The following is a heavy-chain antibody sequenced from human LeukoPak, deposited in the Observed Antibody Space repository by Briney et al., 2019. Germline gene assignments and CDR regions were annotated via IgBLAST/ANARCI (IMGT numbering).Heavy chain of an antibody. V-gene: IGHV3-48*02. CDR3: ASPVGPDYYYGMDV. Sequence: GGSLRLSCAASGFTFSSYSMNWVRQAPGKGLEWVSYISSSSGTIYYADSVKGRFTISRDNAKNSLYLQMNSLRDEDTAVYYCASPVGPDYYYGMDVWGQGTTVTVSS. CDR1: GFTFSSYS. CDR2: ISSSSGTI. D-gene: IGHD3-10*01. J-gene: IGHJ6*02.